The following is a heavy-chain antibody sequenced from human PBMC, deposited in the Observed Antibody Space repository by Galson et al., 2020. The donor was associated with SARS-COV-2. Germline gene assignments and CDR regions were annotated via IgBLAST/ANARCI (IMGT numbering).Heavy chain of an antibody. V-gene: IGHV3-48*03. D-gene: IGHD6-13*01. CDR2: ISSSGSTI. Sequence: GGSLRLSCAASGFTFSRYEMNWVRQAPGKGLEWVSYISSSGSTIYYADSVKGRFTISRDNAKNSLYLQMNSLRAEDTAVYYCASRGYSSSWYYYYGMDVWGQGTTVTVSS. CDR1: GFTFSRYE. CDR3: ASRGYSSSWYYYYGMDV. J-gene: IGHJ6*02.